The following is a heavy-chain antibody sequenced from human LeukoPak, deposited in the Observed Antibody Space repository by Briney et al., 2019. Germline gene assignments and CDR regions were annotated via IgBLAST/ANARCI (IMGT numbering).Heavy chain of an antibody. CDR1: GFTFSNAW. CDR2: IFYSGST. J-gene: IGHJ3*02. V-gene: IGHV4-38-2*01. CDR3: TFNLGSGSFGFDI. Sequence: GSLRLSCAASGFTFSNAWMSWIRQPPGKGLEWIGSIFYSGSTYYNPSLKSRVTVSLDTSKNQFSLKLSSVTAADTAVYYCTFNLGSGSFGFDIWGQGTMVTVSS. D-gene: IGHD3-10*01.